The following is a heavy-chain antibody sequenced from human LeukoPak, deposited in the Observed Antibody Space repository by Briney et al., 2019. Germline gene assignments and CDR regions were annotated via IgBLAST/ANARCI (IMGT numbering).Heavy chain of an antibody. CDR2: IKQDGSEK. D-gene: IGHD6-19*01. CDR1: GFTFRAYW. Sequence: PGGSLRLSCAASGFTFRAYWMSWVRQAPGKGLEWVTNIKQDGSEKNYVDSVKGRFTISRDNTKKSLHLQMNSLRAEDTAVYYCARSLRSSGWLPDDAFDIWGQGTKVTVSS. CDR3: ARSLRSSGWLPDDAFDI. V-gene: IGHV3-7*01. J-gene: IGHJ3*02.